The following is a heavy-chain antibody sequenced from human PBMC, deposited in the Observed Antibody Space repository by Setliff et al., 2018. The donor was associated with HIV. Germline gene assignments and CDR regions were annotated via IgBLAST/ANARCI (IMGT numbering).Heavy chain of an antibody. D-gene: IGHD3-9*01. V-gene: IGHV3-33*06. J-gene: IGHJ4*02. Sequence: LSLSCAASGFTFRDYGMNWVRQAPGKGLEWVAFIWYDASQTYYEDSVKGRFTISRDNSKNTLYLQMNSLRAEDTALYYCAKDNDWLPVVAYFDSWGQGTLVTVSS. CDR3: AKDNDWLPVVAYFDS. CDR1: GFTFRDYG. CDR2: IWYDASQT.